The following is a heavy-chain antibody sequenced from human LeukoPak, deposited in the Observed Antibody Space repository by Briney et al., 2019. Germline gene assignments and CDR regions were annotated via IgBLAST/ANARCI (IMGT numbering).Heavy chain of an antibody. CDR3: AKRGMATIKEGFDY. J-gene: IGHJ4*02. CDR1: GFILSTYA. CDR2: VSSSGGST. Sequence: PGGSLRLSCAASGFILSTYAMSWVRQAPGKGLQWVSAVSSSGGSTYYADSVKGRFTISRDNSKNTVYLQMNSLRAEDTAVYYCAKRGMATIKEGFDYWGQGTLVTVSS. D-gene: IGHD5-24*01. V-gene: IGHV3-23*01.